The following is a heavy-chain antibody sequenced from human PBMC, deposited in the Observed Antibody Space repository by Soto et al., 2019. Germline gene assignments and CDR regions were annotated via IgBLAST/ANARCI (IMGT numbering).Heavy chain of an antibody. CDR1: GGSIVTGSYY. J-gene: IGHJ6*02. V-gene: IGHV4-39*01. CDR3: ARLPQEYNYYGMDV. D-gene: IGHD1-1*01. CDR2: IYYSGNT. Sequence: PETLSLTCTVAGGSIVTGSYYWGWSRQPPGKGLEWLGHIYYSGNTYYPPSLKSRVTISVDTSKNQFSLRLSSVTAAATAVYYCARLPQEYNYYGMDVWGQGTTVTVSS.